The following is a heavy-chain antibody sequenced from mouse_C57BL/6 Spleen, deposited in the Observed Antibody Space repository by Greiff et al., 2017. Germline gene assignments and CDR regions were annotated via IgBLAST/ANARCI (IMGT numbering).Heavy chain of an antibody. Sequence: QVQLQQPGAELVRPGSSVKLSCKASGYTFTSYWMHWVKQRPIQGLEWIGNIDPSDSETHYNQKFKNKATLTVDKYSSTAYMQLSSLTSEDSAVYYCARGGDYDWFAYWGQGTLVTVSA. J-gene: IGHJ3*01. CDR3: ARGGDYDWFAY. CDR2: IDPSDSET. D-gene: IGHD2-4*01. CDR1: GYTFTSYW. V-gene: IGHV1-52*01.